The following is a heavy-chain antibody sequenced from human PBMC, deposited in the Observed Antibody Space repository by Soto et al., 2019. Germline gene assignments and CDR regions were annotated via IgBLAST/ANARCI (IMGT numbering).Heavy chain of an antibody. CDR1: GGTFSSYT. V-gene: IGHV1-69*01. CDR3: ARGRIAAAGTGYYYSAMDV. CDR2: IIPVFGTT. J-gene: IGHJ6*02. Sequence: QVQLVQSGAEVKKPGSSVKVSCKASGGTFSSYTISWVRQAPGQGLEWMGGIIPVFGTTNYAQKFQGRVTITADESTSTAYMELTRLRSEDTAVFHCARGRIAAAGTGYYYSAMDVWGQGTTVTVSS. D-gene: IGHD6-25*01.